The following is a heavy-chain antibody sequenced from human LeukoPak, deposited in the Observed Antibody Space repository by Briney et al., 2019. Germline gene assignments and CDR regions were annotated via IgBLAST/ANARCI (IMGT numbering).Heavy chain of an antibody. Sequence: PGGSLRLSCAASGFTFSSYWMSWVRQAPGKGLEWVAQIQSKSDGGAIGYAASVKGRFTISRDDSKETLFLQMDGLKTEDTAVYYCTTMYAGGMAVWGHGTTVTVSS. V-gene: IGHV3-15*01. J-gene: IGHJ6*02. CDR3: TTMYAGGMAV. CDR2: IQSKSDGGAI. CDR1: GFTFSSYW. D-gene: IGHD2-8*01.